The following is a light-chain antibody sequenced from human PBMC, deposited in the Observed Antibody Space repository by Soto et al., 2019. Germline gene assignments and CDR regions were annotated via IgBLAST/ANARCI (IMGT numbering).Light chain of an antibody. V-gene: IGLV2-14*01. CDR3: SSYTSSSTLV. CDR2: EVT. J-gene: IGLJ2*01. CDR1: SSDVGGYNY. Sequence: QSALTQPASVSGSPGQSITISCTGTSSDVGGYNYVSWYQQHPGEAPKLIIYEVTNRPSGVSTRFSGSKSGNTASLTISGLQAEDEADYYCSSYTSSSTLVFGGGTKLTVL.